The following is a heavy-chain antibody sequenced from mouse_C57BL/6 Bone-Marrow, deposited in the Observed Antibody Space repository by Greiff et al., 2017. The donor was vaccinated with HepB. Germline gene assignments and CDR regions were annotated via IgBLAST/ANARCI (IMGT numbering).Heavy chain of an antibody. J-gene: IGHJ2*01. CDR2: ISNLAYSI. CDR1: GFTFSDYG. CDR3: ARHGNHYYGSLYFDY. D-gene: IGHD1-1*01. V-gene: IGHV5-15*01. Sequence: EVQLVESGGGLVQPGGSLKLSCAASGFTFSDYGMAWVRQAPRKGPEWVAFISNLAYSIYYADTVTGRFTISRENAKNTLYLEMSSLRSEDTAMYYCARHGNHYYGSLYFDYWGQGTTLTVSS.